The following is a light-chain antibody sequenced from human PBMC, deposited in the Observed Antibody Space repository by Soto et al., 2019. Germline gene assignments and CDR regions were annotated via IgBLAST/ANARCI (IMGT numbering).Light chain of an antibody. CDR3: ETWDSNTWV. Sequence: QLVLTQSSSASASLGSSVKLTCTLSSGHSSYIIAWHQQQPGKAPRYLMKLEGSGSYNKGSGVPDRFSGSSSGADRYLTISHLQFEDEADYYCETWDSNTWVFGGGTKLTVL. V-gene: IGLV4-60*02. CDR2: LEGSGSY. J-gene: IGLJ3*02. CDR1: SGHSSYI.